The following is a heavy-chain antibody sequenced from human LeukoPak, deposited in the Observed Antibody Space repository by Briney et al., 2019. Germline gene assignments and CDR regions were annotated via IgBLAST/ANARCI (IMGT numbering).Heavy chain of an antibody. V-gene: IGHV4-59*01. J-gene: IGHJ6*03. Sequence: SETLSLTCTVSGGSISSYYWSWIRQPPGKGLEWIGYIYYSGSTNYNPSLKSRVTISVDTSKNQFSLKLSSVTAADTAVYYCARASRGYILTGYGFPQPGDYYYYMDVWGKGTTVTISS. CDR1: GGSISSYY. CDR3: ARASRGYILTGYGFPQPGDYYYYMDV. CDR2: IYYSGST. D-gene: IGHD3-9*01.